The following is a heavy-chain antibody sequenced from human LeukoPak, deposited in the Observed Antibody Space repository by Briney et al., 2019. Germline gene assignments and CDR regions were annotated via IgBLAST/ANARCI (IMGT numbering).Heavy chain of an antibody. D-gene: IGHD5-12*01. Sequence: GESLKISCKASAYSFTNHWFAWVRQMPGKGLEWMGIIYPVDSDTRYSPSFQGQVTISVDKSISTAYLQWSSLKASDTAMYYCARQGGYNGKEFDYWGQGTLVTVSS. V-gene: IGHV5-51*01. CDR1: AYSFTNHW. J-gene: IGHJ4*02. CDR2: IYPVDSDT. CDR3: ARQGGYNGKEFDY.